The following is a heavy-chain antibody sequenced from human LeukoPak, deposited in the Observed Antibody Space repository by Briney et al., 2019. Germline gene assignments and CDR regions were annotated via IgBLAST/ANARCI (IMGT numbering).Heavy chain of an antibody. V-gene: IGHV4-59*01. CDR3: ARQWLVSSDAFDI. CDR2: IYYSGST. D-gene: IGHD6-19*01. CDR1: GGSISSYY. J-gene: IGHJ3*02. Sequence: PSKTLSLTCTVSGGSISSYYWSWIRQPPGKGLEWIGYIYYSGSTNYNPSLKSRVTTSVDTSKNQFSLKLSSVTAADTAVYYYARQWLVSSDAFDIWGQGTMVTVSS.